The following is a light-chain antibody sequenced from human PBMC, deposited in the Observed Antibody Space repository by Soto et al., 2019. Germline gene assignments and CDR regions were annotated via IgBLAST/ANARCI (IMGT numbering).Light chain of an antibody. J-gene: IGKJ1*01. Sequence: DVQMTQSPSTLSASVGDRVTISCRASQSISNWLSWYQQKPGRAPKLLIYDASTLQSGVPSRFSGSGAGTEFTIPISSLQPDDLGTYYCQQYSTYRTFGQGTKVEL. CDR3: QQYSTYRT. CDR1: QSISNW. CDR2: DAS. V-gene: IGKV1-5*01.